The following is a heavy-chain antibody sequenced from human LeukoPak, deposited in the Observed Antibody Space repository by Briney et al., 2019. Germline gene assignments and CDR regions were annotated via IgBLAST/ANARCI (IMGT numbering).Heavy chain of an antibody. D-gene: IGHD3-22*01. CDR2: ISYDGSNK. V-gene: IGHV3-30*03. J-gene: IGHJ4*02. CDR3: ASPFITMIVPPPGDY. CDR1: GFTFSSYG. Sequence: GGSLRLSCAASGFTFSSYGMHWVRQAPGKGLEWVAVISYDGSNKYYADSEKGRFTISRDNSKNTLYLQMNSLRAEDTAVYYCASPFITMIVPPPGDYWGQGTLVTVSP.